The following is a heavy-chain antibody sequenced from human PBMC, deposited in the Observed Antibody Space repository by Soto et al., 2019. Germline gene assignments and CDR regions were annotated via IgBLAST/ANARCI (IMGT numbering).Heavy chain of an antibody. D-gene: IGHD1-26*01. V-gene: IGHV3-30*18. CDR2: ISYDGNNT. CDR1: GFSISDYG. CDR3: AKGAGDRLSLGMDV. Sequence: QVQLVESGGGVVQPGWSLRLSCAASGFSISDYGTEWVRQAPGKGLEWVALISYDGNNTYYADSVKGRFTISRDNSKDTLFLQMTGLRAEDTAVYYCAKGAGDRLSLGMDVWGQGTTVTVSS. J-gene: IGHJ6*02.